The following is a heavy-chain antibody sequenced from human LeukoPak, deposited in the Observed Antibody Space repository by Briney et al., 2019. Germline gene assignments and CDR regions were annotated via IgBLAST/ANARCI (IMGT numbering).Heavy chain of an antibody. CDR2: FDPEHGKT. D-gene: IGHD3-22*01. J-gene: IGHJ4*02. V-gene: IGHV1-24*01. Sequence: GASVKVSCKASGGTFSSYAISWVRQAPGKGLEWMGGFDPEHGKTIYAQKFQGRVTMTEDTSTDTAYMELSSLRSEDTAVYYCATDLPRYYDSTSMLSSYWGQGTLVTVSS. CDR3: ATDLPRYYDSTSMLSSY. CDR1: GGTFSSYA.